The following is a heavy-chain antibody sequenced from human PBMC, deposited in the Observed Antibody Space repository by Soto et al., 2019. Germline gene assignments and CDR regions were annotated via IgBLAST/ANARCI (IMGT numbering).Heavy chain of an antibody. Sequence: SETLSLTCTVSGGSISRSSHYWGWIRQPPQKGLEWIGRIYYSGSTYYNPSLKSRVTISVDTSKNQFSLKLTSVTASDTAAYYCARYGSFSDSTLSRQYFFDYWGQGTLVTVSS. CDR3: ARYGSFSDSTLSRQYFFDY. V-gene: IGHV4-39*01. CDR1: GGSISRSSHY. D-gene: IGHD2-2*01. CDR2: IYYSGST. J-gene: IGHJ4*02.